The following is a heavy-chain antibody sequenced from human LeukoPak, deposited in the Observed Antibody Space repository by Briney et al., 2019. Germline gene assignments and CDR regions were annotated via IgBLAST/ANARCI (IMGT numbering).Heavy chain of an antibody. J-gene: IGHJ3*02. V-gene: IGHV1-18*01. CDR3: GRDRVTTSYAFDI. CDR2: ISAYNGNT. D-gene: IGHD4-17*01. CDR1: GYTFTSYG. Sequence: GASVKVSCKASGYTFTSYGISWVRQAPGQGLEWMGLISAYNGNTSYAQKLQGRVTMTKDISTSTVYMELRSLRSDDPAVYYCGRDRVTTSYAFDIWGQGTMVTVSS.